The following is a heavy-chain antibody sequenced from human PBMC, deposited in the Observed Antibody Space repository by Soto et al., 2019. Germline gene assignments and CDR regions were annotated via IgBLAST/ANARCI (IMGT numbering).Heavy chain of an antibody. J-gene: IGHJ5*02. Sequence: EEQLLESGGGLVQPGESLRLSCAASGFTFSSSAMNWVRQAPGKGLEWVSIISDSGGRTYYADSVRGRFTISRDNSKNTLYLQMNSLRAEDTAVYYCEKSLNINWKNWFDPWGQGTLVTVSS. CDR2: ISDSGGRT. D-gene: IGHD1-1*01. CDR3: EKSLNINWKNWFDP. CDR1: GFTFSSSA. V-gene: IGHV3-23*01.